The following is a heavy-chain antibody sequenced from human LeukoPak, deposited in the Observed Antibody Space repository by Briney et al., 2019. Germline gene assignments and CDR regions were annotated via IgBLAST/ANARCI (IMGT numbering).Heavy chain of an antibody. D-gene: IGHD3-22*01. CDR3: ARRNYYDSSGYYADY. J-gene: IGHJ4*02. CDR1: GYTFTSYW. CDR2: IYPGDSDT. Sequence: GESLKTPCKGLGYTFTSYWIGWVRQIPGEGLEWIRIIYPGDSDTRYSPSFQGQVTISADKSISTAYLQWSSLKASDTAMYYCARRNYYDSSGYYADYWGQGTLVTVSS. V-gene: IGHV5-51*01.